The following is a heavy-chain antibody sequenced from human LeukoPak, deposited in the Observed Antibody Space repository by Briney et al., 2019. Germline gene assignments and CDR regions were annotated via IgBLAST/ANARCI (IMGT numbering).Heavy chain of an antibody. Sequence: SETLSLTCTVSGGSISSHYWSWIRQPPGKGLEWIGYIYYSGSTNYNPSLKSRVTISVDTSKSQFSLKLSSVTAADTAVYYCARVYRNWFDPWGQGTLVTVSS. D-gene: IGHD1-14*01. CDR3: ARVYRNWFDP. CDR2: IYYSGST. CDR1: GGSISSHY. V-gene: IGHV4-59*11. J-gene: IGHJ5*02.